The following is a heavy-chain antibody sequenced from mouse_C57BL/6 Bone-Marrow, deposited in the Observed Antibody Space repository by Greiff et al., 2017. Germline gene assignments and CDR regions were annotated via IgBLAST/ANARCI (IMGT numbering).Heavy chain of an antibody. CDR1: GYTFTSYW. CDR2: IDPSDSYT. CDR3: ARSGVITTVVATWDYAMDY. J-gene: IGHJ4*01. V-gene: IGHV1-59*01. D-gene: IGHD1-1*01. Sequence: QVQLQQPGAELVRPGTSVKLSCKASGYTFTSYWMHWVKQRPGQGLEWIGVIDPSDSYTNYNQKFKGKATLTVDTSSSTAYMQLSSLTSEDSAVYYGARSGVITTVVATWDYAMDYWGQGTSVTVSS.